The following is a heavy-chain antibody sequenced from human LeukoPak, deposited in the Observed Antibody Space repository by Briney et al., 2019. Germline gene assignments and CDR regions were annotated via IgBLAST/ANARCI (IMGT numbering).Heavy chain of an antibody. D-gene: IGHD2-15*01. CDR2: IRGSGGST. Sequence: GGSLRLSCAASGFTFSSYAMSWVRQAPGKGLEWVSVIRGSGGSTYYADSVKGRFTISRDDSKNTLYLQMNSLRAEDTAVYYCAKGSGGSCYSACDYWGQGTLLTVSS. CDR1: GFTFSSYA. V-gene: IGHV3-23*01. J-gene: IGHJ4*02. CDR3: AKGSGGSCYSACDY.